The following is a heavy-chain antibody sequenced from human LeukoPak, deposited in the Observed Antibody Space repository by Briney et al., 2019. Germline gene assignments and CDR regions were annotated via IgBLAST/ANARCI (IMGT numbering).Heavy chain of an antibody. CDR2: INHRGDT. CDR1: GGSFSGYY. CDR3: ARGDAGDCSSSTCFGMRWFDP. J-gene: IGHJ5*02. Sequence: SQTLSLTCAVYGGSFSGYYWTWIRQSPGPGLEWSGEINHRGDTNYSPSLKNRVTISVDTCQIQFSLKVASVTAADTAVYFCARGDAGDCSSSTCFGMRWFDPWGQGTLVAVSS. D-gene: IGHD2-2*01. V-gene: IGHV4-34*01.